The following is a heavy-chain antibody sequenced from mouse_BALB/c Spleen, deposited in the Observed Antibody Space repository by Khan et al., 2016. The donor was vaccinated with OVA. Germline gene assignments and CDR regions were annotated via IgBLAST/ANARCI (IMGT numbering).Heavy chain of an antibody. CDR1: GYTFTSYD. J-gene: IGHJ3*01. D-gene: IGHD3-1*01. CDR2: INPYNDYT. CDR3: ARGLLGLRTWFAY. Sequence: EVQLQESGPELVKPGASVKMSCKASGYTFTSYDMHWVKQRPGQGLEWIGYINPYNDYTKFNEKFKGKATLTSDKSSSTAYMELSSLTAEDSAVYCCARGLLGLRTWFAYWGQGTLVTVSA. V-gene: IGHV1S136*01.